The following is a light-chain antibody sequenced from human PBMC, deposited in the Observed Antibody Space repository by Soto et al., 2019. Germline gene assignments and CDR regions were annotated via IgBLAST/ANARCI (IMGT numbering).Light chain of an antibody. Sequence: DIQMTQSPSTLSASVGDRVTITCRASQSISSWVAWYQQKPRKGPKLLIYKASHLESGVPSRFSGSGSGTEFTLTISSLQPGDFATDYCQQYNTSPWTFSHGTKV. CDR3: QQYNTSPWT. CDR2: KAS. V-gene: IGKV1-5*03. J-gene: IGKJ1*01. CDR1: QSISSW.